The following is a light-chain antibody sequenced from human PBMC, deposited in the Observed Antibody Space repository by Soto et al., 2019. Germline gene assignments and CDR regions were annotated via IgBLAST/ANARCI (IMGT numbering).Light chain of an antibody. Sequence: DIQMTQSPSSLSASVGDRVTITCRASQGISNYLAWYQQKPGKVPKLLIYAASTLQSGVPSRFSGSGSGTDFPLTISSLQPEDVATYCCQKYNSAPPWTFGQGTKVEIK. CDR2: AAS. CDR1: QGISNY. CDR3: QKYNSAPPWT. V-gene: IGKV1-27*01. J-gene: IGKJ1*01.